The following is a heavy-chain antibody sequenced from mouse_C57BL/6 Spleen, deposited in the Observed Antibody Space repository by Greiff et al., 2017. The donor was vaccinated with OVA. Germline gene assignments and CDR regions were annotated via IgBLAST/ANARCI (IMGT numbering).Heavy chain of an antibody. CDR2: IDPEDGDT. J-gene: IGHJ1*03. Sequence: EVQLQQSGAELVKPGASVQLSCTASGFNIKDYYMHWVKQRTEQGLAWIGRIDPEDGDTQSAPKFQGKATITADTSSNTAYLQLSSLTSEDTAVYYCARDGNYEGYFEVWGTGTTVTVSS. V-gene: IGHV14-2*01. CDR1: GFNIKDYY. D-gene: IGHD2-1*01. CDR3: ARDGNYEGYFEV.